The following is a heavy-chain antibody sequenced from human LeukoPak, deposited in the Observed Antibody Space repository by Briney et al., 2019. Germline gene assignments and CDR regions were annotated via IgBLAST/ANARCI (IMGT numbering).Heavy chain of an antibody. CDR1: GFTFSSYW. J-gene: IGHJ6*02. CDR2: IKEDGSAK. D-gene: IGHD3-3*01. Sequence: PGGSLRLSCAASGFTFSSYWMSWVRQVPGKGLEWVANIKEDGSAKYYVDSSKGRFTISRDNAKNSLHLEMNRLSVEDTAVYFCARIFEWTGYAMDVWGQGATVSVSS. V-gene: IGHV3-7*01. CDR3: ARIFEWTGYAMDV.